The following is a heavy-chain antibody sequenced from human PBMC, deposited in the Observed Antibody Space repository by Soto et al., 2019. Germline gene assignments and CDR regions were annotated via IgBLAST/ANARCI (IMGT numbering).Heavy chain of an antibody. CDR2: IYYSGST. D-gene: IGHD2-15*01. CDR3: ARDRGYCSGGRCQTLSNWFDP. CDR1: GGSISSGGYY. J-gene: IGHJ5*02. Sequence: PSDTLSLTCTVSGGSISSGGYYWSWIRQHPGKGLEWIGYIYYSGSTYYNPSLKSRVTISVDTSKNQFSLKLSSVTAADTAVYYCARDRGYCSGGRCQTLSNWFDPWGQGTLVTVSS. V-gene: IGHV4-31*03.